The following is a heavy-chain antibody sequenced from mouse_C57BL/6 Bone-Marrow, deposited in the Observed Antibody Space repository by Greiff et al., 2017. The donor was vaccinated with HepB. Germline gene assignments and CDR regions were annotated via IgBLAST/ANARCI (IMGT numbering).Heavy chain of an antibody. J-gene: IGHJ3*01. V-gene: IGHV1-64*01. CDR3: ARAGWLTAWFAY. Sequence: QVQLQQPGAELVKPGDSVKLSCKASGYTFTSYWMHWVKQRPGQGLEWIGMIHPNSGSTNYNEKFKSKATLTVDKSSSTAYMQLSSLTSEDSAVYYCARAGWLTAWFAYWGQGTLVTVSA. CDR1: GYTFTSYW. D-gene: IGHD2-3*01. CDR2: IHPNSGST.